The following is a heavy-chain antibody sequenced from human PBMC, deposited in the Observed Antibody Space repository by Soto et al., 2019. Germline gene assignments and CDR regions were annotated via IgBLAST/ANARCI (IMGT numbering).Heavy chain of an antibody. V-gene: IGHV3-11*06. Sequence: PGGSLRLSCAASGFTFSDYYMSWIRQAPGKGLEWVSYIGSSSSYTNYADSVKGRFTISRDNAKNSLYLQMNSLRAEDTAVYYCARDVGDTIFGVVAIWMDVWGQGTTVTVSS. CDR3: ARDVGDTIFGVVAIWMDV. J-gene: IGHJ6*02. D-gene: IGHD3-3*01. CDR1: GFTFSDYY. CDR2: IGSSSSYT.